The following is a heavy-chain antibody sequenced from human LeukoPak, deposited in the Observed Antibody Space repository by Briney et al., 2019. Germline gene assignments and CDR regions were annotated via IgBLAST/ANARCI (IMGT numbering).Heavy chain of an antibody. J-gene: IGHJ4*02. CDR1: GYTFASYG. Sequence: GASVKVSCKASGYTFASYGVSWVRQAPGQGPEWMAWISVYSGNTKYAQKFQDRVTLTADTSTSTVYMELRSLRSDDTAVYYCAYGGPDLDYWGQGTLVTVSS. CDR2: ISVYSGNT. D-gene: IGHD4-23*01. CDR3: AYGGPDLDY. V-gene: IGHV1-18*01.